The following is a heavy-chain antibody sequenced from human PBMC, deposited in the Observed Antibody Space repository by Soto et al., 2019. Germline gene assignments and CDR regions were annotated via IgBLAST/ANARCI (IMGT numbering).Heavy chain of an antibody. CDR1: GGSISSYY. V-gene: IGHV4-59*01. CDR2: IYYSGST. J-gene: IGHJ6*02. D-gene: IGHD5-18*01. CDR3: ARTQLCLLDYYYYGMDV. Sequence: SETLSLTCTDSGGSISSYYWSWIRQPPGEGLECIGYIYYSGSTNYNPSLESRVTISVDTSKNQFSLKLSSVTAADTVVYYFARTQLCLLDYYYYGMDVWGQGTTVTVSS.